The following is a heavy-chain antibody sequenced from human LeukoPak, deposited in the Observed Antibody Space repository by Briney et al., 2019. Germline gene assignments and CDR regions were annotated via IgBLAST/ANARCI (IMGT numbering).Heavy chain of an antibody. V-gene: IGHV4-39*01. CDR1: GGSISSSSYY. CDR3: ARCSAVAYYYYYYMDV. CDR2: IYYSGST. D-gene: IGHD2-21*01. J-gene: IGHJ6*03. Sequence: SETLSLTCTVSGGSISSSSYYWGWIRQPPGKGLEWIGSIYYSGSTYYNPSLKSRVTISVDTSKNQFSLKLSSVTAADTAVYYCARCSAVAYYYYYYMDVWGKGTTVTISS.